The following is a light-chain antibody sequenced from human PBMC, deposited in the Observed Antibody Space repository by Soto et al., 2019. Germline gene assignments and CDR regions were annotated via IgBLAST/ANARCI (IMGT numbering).Light chain of an antibody. CDR1: SSNIGAHYD. CDR3: QSYDSSLSGGI. V-gene: IGLV1-40*01. Sequence: QSVLTQPPSVSGAPGQRVTTSCTGSSSNIGAHYDVHWYQQLPGTAPKLLIYGNTNRTSGVPDRFSGSKSGTSASLAITGLQAEDEADYYCQSYDSSLSGGIFGGGTKLTVL. CDR2: GNT. J-gene: IGLJ2*01.